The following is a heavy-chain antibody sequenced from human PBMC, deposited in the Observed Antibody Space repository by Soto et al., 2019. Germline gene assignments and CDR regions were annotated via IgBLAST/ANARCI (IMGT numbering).Heavy chain of an antibody. V-gene: IGHV3-33*01. CDR2: IWYDGSNK. J-gene: IGHJ5*02. Sequence: GGSLRLSCAASGFTFSSYGMHWVRQAPGKGLEWVAVIWYDGSNKYYADSVKGRFTISRDNSKNTLYLQMNSLRAEDTAVYYCARDHGPHLEYSSSSRGWFDPWGQGTLVTVSS. D-gene: IGHD6-6*01. CDR3: ARDHGPHLEYSSSSRGWFDP. CDR1: GFTFSSYG.